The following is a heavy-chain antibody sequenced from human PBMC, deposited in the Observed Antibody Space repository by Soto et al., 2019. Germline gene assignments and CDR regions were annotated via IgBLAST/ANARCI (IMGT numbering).Heavy chain of an antibody. CDR2: FDPEDGET. Sequence: EASVKVSCKVSGYTLTELSMHWVRQAPGKGLEWMGGFDPEDGETIYAQKFQGRVTMTEDTSTDTAYMELSSLRSDDTAVYYCARYCSSTSCEHDAFDIWGQGTMVTVSS. CDR3: ARYCSSTSCEHDAFDI. J-gene: IGHJ3*02. D-gene: IGHD2-2*01. CDR1: GYTLTELS. V-gene: IGHV1-24*01.